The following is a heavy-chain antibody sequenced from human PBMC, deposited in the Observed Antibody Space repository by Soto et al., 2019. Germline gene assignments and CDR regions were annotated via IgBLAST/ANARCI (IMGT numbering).Heavy chain of an antibody. D-gene: IGHD5-12*01. CDR2: ILYDGSNK. V-gene: IGHV3-30*18. Sequence: QVQLVESGGGVVQPGRSLRLSCAASGFTFSSYGMHWVRQAPGKGLEWVAAILYDGSNKYYADSVKGRFTISRDNSKNTVYLQMNSRRAEDTAVYYCAKEPGYGLDYWGQGTLVTVSS. J-gene: IGHJ4*02. CDR3: AKEPGYGLDY. CDR1: GFTFSSYG.